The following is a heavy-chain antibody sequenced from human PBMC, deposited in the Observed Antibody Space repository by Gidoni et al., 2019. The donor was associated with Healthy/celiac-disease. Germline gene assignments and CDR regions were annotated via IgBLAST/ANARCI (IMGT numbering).Heavy chain of an antibody. CDR1: GGTFSSYA. CDR2: IIPIFGTA. J-gene: IGHJ6*02. D-gene: IGHD2-2*01. V-gene: IGHV1-69*01. Sequence: QVQLVQSGAEVKKPGSSVKVPRKASGGTFSSYAISWVRQAPGQGLEWMGGIIPIFGTANYAQKFQGRVTITADESTSTAYMELSSLRSEDTAVYYCARDYCSSTSCYYYYGMDVWGQGTTVTVSS. CDR3: ARDYCSSTSCYYYYGMDV.